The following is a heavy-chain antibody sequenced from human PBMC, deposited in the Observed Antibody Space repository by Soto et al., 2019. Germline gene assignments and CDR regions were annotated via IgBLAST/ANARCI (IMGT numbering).Heavy chain of an antibody. D-gene: IGHD4-4*01. CDR1: GYTFTSYG. V-gene: IGHV1-18*01. CDR2: ISAYNGNT. J-gene: IGHJ6*02. Sequence: QVQLVQSGAEVKKPGASVKVSCKASGYTFTSYGISWVRQAPGQGLEWMGWISAYNGNTNYAQKLQGRVTMTTDTSASTAYMELRSLRSDDTAVYYCARRGYSNYGPTVYYYYGMDVWGQGTTVTVSS. CDR3: ARRGYSNYGPTVYYYYGMDV.